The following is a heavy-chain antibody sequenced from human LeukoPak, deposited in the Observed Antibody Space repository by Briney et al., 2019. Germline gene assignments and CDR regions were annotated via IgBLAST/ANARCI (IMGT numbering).Heavy chain of an antibody. D-gene: IGHD5-18*01. CDR3: ARWQIKLWPIAHFDY. CDR1: GGSISSGSYY. CDR2: IYTSGST. V-gene: IGHV4-61*02. J-gene: IGHJ4*02. Sequence: PSQTLSLTCAVSGGSISSGSYYWSWIPQPAGQGLEWFGRIYTSGSTYYNPSLKSRVIISVDTSKNQFSLKLSSVTAAETAVYYCARWQIKLWPIAHFDYWGQGTLATVPS.